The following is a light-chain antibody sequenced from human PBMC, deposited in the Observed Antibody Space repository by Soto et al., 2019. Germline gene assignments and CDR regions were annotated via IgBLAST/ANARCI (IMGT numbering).Light chain of an antibody. CDR3: QQSYTTPLT. J-gene: IGKJ4*01. Sequence: IHMTQSASSLSASVGNTVTITCRASQSISSYLNWYQQKQGKAPKPLIYAASSLQSGVPSRFSGRGYGTEFTLTISSLQTEDFATYYCQQSYTTPLTFGGGTKVDIK. V-gene: IGKV1-39*01. CDR2: AAS. CDR1: QSISSY.